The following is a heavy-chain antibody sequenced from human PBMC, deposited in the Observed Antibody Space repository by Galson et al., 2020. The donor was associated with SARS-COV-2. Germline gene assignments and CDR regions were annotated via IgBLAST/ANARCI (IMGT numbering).Heavy chain of an antibody. J-gene: IGHJ4*02. V-gene: IGHV5-51*01. CDR1: GYSFTSYW. D-gene: IGHD2-15*01. Sequence: KIGESLKISCKGSGYSFTSYWIGWVRQMPGKGLEWMGIIYPGDSDTRYSPSFQGQVTISADKSISTAYLQWSSLKASDTAMYYCALGYCSGGSCYSGDRFDYWGQGTLVTVSS. CDR3: ALGYCSGGSCYSGDRFDY. CDR2: IYPGDSDT.